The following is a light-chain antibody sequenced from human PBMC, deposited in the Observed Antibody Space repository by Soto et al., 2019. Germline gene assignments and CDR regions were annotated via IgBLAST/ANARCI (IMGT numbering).Light chain of an antibody. CDR1: SSDVGGYNY. J-gene: IGLJ1*01. Sequence: GLTQPASGSGAPGPASTLSCPGTSSDVGGYNYVSWYQQHPGKAPKLMIYDVSNRPSGVSNRFSGSKSGNTASLTISGLQAEDEADYYCSSYTSSSTLVFGTGTKVTVL. V-gene: IGLV2-14*01. CDR2: DVS. CDR3: SSYTSSSTLV.